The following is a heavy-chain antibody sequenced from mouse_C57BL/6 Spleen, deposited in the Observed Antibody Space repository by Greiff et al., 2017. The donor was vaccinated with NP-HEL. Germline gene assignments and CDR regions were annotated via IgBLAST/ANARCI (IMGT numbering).Heavy chain of an antibody. CDR3: ARGLDSSGYVGY. J-gene: IGHJ2*01. CDR1: GYTFTSYW. CDR2: IYPGSGST. V-gene: IGHV1-55*01. D-gene: IGHD3-2*01. Sequence: VQLQQPGAELVKPGASVKMSCKASGYTFTSYWLTWVKQRPGQGLEWIGDIYPGSGSTNYNEKFKSKATLTVDTSSSTAYMQLISLTSEYSAVYYCARGLDSSGYVGYWGQGTTLTVSS.